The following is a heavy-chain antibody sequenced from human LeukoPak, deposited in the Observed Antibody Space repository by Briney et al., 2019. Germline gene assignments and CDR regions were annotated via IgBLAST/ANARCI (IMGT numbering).Heavy chain of an antibody. Sequence: ASVKVSCKASGGTFSSYAISWVRQAPGQGLEWMGGIIPIFGTANYAQKFQGRVTITTDESTSTAYMELSSLRSEDTAVYYCARDSSFGTDTAMVSRLGYWGQGTLVTVSS. J-gene: IGHJ4*02. CDR3: ARDSSFGTDTAMVSRLGY. CDR1: GGTFSSYA. D-gene: IGHD5-18*01. CDR2: IIPIFGTA. V-gene: IGHV1-69*05.